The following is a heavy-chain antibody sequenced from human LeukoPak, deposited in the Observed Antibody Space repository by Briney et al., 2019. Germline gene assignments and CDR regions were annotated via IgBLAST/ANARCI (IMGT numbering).Heavy chain of an antibody. CDR3: ARVQTISSSWYLWDFEAFDY. V-gene: IGHV1-2*02. Sequence: ASVKVSCKASGYTFTGYYMHWVRQAPGQGLEWMGWINPNSGGTNYAQKFQGRVIMTRDTSISTAYMELSRLRSDDTAVYYCARVQTISSSWYLWDFEAFDYWGQGTLVTVSS. CDR2: INPNSGGT. J-gene: IGHJ4*02. D-gene: IGHD6-13*01. CDR1: GYTFTGYY.